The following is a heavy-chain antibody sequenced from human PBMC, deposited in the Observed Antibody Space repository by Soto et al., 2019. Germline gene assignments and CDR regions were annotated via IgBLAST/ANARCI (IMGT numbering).Heavy chain of an antibody. CDR2: IIPIFDAT. CDR3: ARDLTSVRGS. Sequence: QVQMVQSGAEVKKPGSSARVSCKVSGGTFSRHSISWVRQAPGQGLEWMGGIIPIFDATQYAQKFQGRLTITADASTTPFHMDLSGRRPVDTAIYYCARDLTSVRGSWGQGTLVTVS. J-gene: IGHJ4*02. V-gene: IGHV1-69*01. CDR1: GGTFSRHS. D-gene: IGHD3-10*01.